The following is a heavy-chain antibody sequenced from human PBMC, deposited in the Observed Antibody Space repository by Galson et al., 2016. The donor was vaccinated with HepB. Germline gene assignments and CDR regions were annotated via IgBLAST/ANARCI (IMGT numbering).Heavy chain of an antibody. V-gene: IGHV3-23*01. CDR1: GFTFSTYA. CDR2: ITGSGGRT. Sequence: SLRLSCAASGFTFSTYAMNWVRQAPGKGLEWVSAITGSGGRTYYADSVKGRFTISRDNSKNTLFLQMNSLRVEDTAVYFWAIGPSCSGASCYAAFYGLDGWGQGTTVTVSS. D-gene: IGHD2-2*01. J-gene: IGHJ6*02. CDR3: AIGPSCSGASCYAAFYGLDG.